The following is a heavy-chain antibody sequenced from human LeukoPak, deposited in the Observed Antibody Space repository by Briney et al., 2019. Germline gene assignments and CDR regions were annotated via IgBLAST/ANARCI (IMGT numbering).Heavy chain of an antibody. V-gene: IGHV4-59*01. Sequence: SETLSLTCTVPGGSISSYYWSWIRQPPGKGLEWIGYIYYSGSTNYNPSLKSRVIISVDTSKNQFSLKLSSVTAADTAVYYCGGGGYYGFWGCYYSSQGWFDPWGQGNLVNVS. J-gene: IGHJ5*02. CDR3: GGGGYYGFWGCYYSSQGWFDP. CDR1: GGSISSYY. CDR2: IYYSGST. D-gene: IGHD3-3*01.